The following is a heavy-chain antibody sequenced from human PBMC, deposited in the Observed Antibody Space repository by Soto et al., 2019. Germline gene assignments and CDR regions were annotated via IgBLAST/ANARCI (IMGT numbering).Heavy chain of an antibody. CDR1: GYTLTELS. D-gene: IGHD2-15*01. CDR2: FDPEDGET. CDR3: ETDLVRNCSGGSKPSGNACYSYYGMDV. Sequence: QVQLVQSGAEVKKPGASVKVSCKVSGYTLTELSMHWVRQAPGKGLEWMGGFDPEDGETIYAQKFQGRVTMTEDTATDTAYMELSSLRTEDTAVYYCETDLVRNCSGGSKPSGNACYSYYGMDVWGQGTTVTVSS. J-gene: IGHJ6*02. V-gene: IGHV1-24*01.